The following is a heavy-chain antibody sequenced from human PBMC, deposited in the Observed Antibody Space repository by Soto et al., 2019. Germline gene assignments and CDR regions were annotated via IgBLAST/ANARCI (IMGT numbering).Heavy chain of an antibody. CDR1: GYTFTSYD. CDR3: ARGSSTSCQSCYYYYGMDV. CDR2: INPSGGST. J-gene: IGHJ6*02. V-gene: IGHV1-46*01. Sequence: ASVKVSCKASGYTFTSYDMHWVRQAPGQGLDWMGIINPSGGSTSYAQKFQGRVTMTRDTSTSTVYMELSSLRSEDTAVYYCARGSSTSCQSCYYYYGMDVWGQGTTVTVSS. D-gene: IGHD2-2*01.